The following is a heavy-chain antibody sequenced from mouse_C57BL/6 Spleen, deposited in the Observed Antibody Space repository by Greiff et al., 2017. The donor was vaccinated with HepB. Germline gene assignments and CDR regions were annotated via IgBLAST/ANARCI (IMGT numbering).Heavy chain of an antibody. Sequence: VQLQRSGPGLVQPSQSLSITCTVSGFSLTSYGVHWVRQSPGKGLEWLGVIWSGGSTDYNAAFISRLSISKDNSKSQVFFKMNSLQADDTAIYYCARNKDWYFDVWGTGTTVTVSS. CDR3: ARNKDWYFDV. CDR2: IWSGGST. J-gene: IGHJ1*03. V-gene: IGHV2-2*01. CDR1: GFSLTSYG.